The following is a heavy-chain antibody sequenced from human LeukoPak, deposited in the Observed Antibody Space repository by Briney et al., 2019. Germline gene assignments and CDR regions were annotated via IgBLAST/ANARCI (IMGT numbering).Heavy chain of an antibody. CDR3: AKSTKLYYYDSSGYYYFDY. V-gene: IGHV3-23*01. D-gene: IGHD3-22*01. Sequence: GGSLRLSCAASGFTFSSYAMSWVRQAPGKGLEWVSAISGSGGSTYYANSVKGRFTISRDNSKNTLYLQMNSLRAEDTAVYYCAKSTKLYYYDSSGYYYFDYWGQGTLVTVSS. J-gene: IGHJ4*02. CDR1: GFTFSSYA. CDR2: ISGSGGST.